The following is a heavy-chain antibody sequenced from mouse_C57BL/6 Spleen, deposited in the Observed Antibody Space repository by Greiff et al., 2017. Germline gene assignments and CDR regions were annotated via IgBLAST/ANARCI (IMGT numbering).Heavy chain of an antibody. CDR1: GYTFTSYW. CDR2: INPSSGYT. D-gene: IGHD3-2*02. J-gene: IGHJ4*01. CDR3: ARSKTAQAHYAMDY. V-gene: IGHV1-7*01. Sequence: VQLQQSGAELVKPGASVKLSCKASGYTFTSYWMHWVKQRPGQGLEWIEYINPSSGYTKYNQKFKDKATLTADKSSSTAYMQLSSLTYEDSAVYYCARSKTAQAHYAMDYWGQGTSVTVSS.